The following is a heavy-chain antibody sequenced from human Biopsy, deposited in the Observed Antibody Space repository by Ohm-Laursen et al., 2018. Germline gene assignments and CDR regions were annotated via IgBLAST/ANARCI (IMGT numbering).Heavy chain of an antibody. J-gene: IGHJ1*01. Sequence: SVKVSCKTSGGTFSDYAISWLRQAPGQGLEWMGGIIHLFGTTNYAQKFQGRVTITADKSTGTAYMDLSSLRSEDTAVYYCATKLTGYFHHWGQGTLVIVSS. CDR3: ATKLTGYFHH. D-gene: IGHD3-9*01. CDR2: IIHLFGTT. CDR1: GGTFSDYA. V-gene: IGHV1-69*06.